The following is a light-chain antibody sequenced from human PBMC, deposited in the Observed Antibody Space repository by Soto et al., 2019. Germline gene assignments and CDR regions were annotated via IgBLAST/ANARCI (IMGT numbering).Light chain of an antibody. CDR2: EVS. J-gene: IGLJ2*01. V-gene: IGLV2-23*02. Sequence: QSALTQPASVSGSPGQSITISCTGTSSDVGSYNLVSWYQQHPRKAPTLMIYEVSKRPSGVSNRFSGSKSGNTASLTISGLHAEDESDYYCCSYAGSSTYVVFGGGTKLTGL. CDR1: SSDVGSYNL. CDR3: CSYAGSSTYVV.